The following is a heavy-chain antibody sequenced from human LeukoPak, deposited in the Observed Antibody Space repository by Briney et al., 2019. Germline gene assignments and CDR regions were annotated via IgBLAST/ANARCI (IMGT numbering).Heavy chain of an antibody. CDR3: ARCRKFEYYMDV. J-gene: IGHJ6*03. V-gene: IGHV3-30*02. CDR1: GFIFNNYG. D-gene: IGHD3-10*01. CDR2: IHYDGTNK. Sequence: GGSLRLSCAASGFIFNNYGMHWVRQAPGKGLEWVAFIHYDGTNKYYADSVKGRFTISRDNSKNTLYLQMNSLRAEDTAVYYCARCRKFEYYMDVWGKGTTVTVSS.